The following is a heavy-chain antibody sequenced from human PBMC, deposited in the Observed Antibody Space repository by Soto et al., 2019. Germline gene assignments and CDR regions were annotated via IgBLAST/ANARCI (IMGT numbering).Heavy chain of an antibody. Sequence: QVQLVESGGGVVQPGRSLSLSCAASGFTFSSYGMHWVRQAPGKGLEWVAVISYDGSNKYYADSVKGRFTISRDNSKNTLYLQMNSLRAEDTAVYYCAKDQSWIQLWYDWYFDLWGRGTLVTVSS. CDR1: GFTFSSYG. V-gene: IGHV3-30*18. J-gene: IGHJ2*01. D-gene: IGHD5-18*01. CDR2: ISYDGSNK. CDR3: AKDQSWIQLWYDWYFDL.